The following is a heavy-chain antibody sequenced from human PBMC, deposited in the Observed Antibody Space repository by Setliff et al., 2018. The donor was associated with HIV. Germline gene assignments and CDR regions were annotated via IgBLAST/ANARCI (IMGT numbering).Heavy chain of an antibody. CDR3: ARHPSRDSRWELDY. D-gene: IGHD1-26*01. Sequence: SETLSLTCTVSGGSISSYYWSWIRQPPGKGLEWIGYIYYSGSTNYNPSLKSRVTISVDTSKNQFSLKLSSVTAADTAVYYCARHPSRDSRWELDYWGQGTLVTVSS. J-gene: IGHJ4*02. CDR1: GGSISSYY. V-gene: IGHV4-59*08. CDR2: IYYSGST.